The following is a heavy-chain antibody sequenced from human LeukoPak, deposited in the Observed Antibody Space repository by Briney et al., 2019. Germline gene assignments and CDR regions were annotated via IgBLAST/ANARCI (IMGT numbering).Heavy chain of an antibody. Sequence: ASVKVSCKASGYTFTSYDINWVRQAPGQGLEWMGGIIPIFGTANYAQKFQGRVTITADESTSTAYMELSSLRSEDTAVYYCARAYDSSGYCGYWGQGTLVTVSS. D-gene: IGHD3-22*01. CDR2: IIPIFGTA. CDR1: GYTFTSYD. CDR3: ARAYDSSGYCGY. V-gene: IGHV1-69*13. J-gene: IGHJ4*02.